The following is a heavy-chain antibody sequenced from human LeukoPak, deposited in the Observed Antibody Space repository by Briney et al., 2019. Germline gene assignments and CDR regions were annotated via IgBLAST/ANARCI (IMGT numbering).Heavy chain of an antibody. CDR1: GFTFSSYE. D-gene: IGHD4-17*01. CDR3: AKDYGPLSSY. Sequence: PGGSLRLSCAASGFTFSSYEMNWVRQAPGKGLEWVSYISSSGSTIYHADSVKGRFTISRDNSKNTLYLQMNSLRAEDTALYYCAKDYGPLSSYWGQGTLVTVSS. J-gene: IGHJ4*02. V-gene: IGHV3-48*03. CDR2: ISSSGSTI.